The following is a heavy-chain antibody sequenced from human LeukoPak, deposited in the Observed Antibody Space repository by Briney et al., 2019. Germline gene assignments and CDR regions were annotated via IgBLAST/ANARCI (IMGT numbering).Heavy chain of an antibody. CDR2: ISYDGSNK. V-gene: IGHV3-30-3*01. CDR3: ARDASPYYDFWSGYYTHYYYGMDV. D-gene: IGHD3-3*01. Sequence: PGGSLRLSCAASGFTFSSYAMHWVRQAPGKGLEWVAVISYDGSNKYYADSVKGRFTISRDNSKNTLYLQMNSLRAEDTAVYCCARDASPYYDFWSGYYTHYYYGMDVWGQGTTVTVSS. CDR1: GFTFSSYA. J-gene: IGHJ6*02.